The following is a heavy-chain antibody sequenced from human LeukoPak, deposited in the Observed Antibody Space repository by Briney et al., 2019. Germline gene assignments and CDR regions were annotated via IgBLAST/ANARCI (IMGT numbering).Heavy chain of an antibody. Sequence: ASVKVSCKASGYTFTGYYMHWVRQAPGQGLEWMGWINPNSGGTNYAQKFQGRVTMTRDTSISTAYMELSRLRSDDTAVYYCAKDSRRRKTYYDSSALYFFDYWGQGTQVTVSS. D-gene: IGHD3-22*01. CDR2: INPNSGGT. CDR1: GYTFTGYY. CDR3: AKDSRRRKTYYDSSALYFFDY. V-gene: IGHV1-2*02. J-gene: IGHJ4*02.